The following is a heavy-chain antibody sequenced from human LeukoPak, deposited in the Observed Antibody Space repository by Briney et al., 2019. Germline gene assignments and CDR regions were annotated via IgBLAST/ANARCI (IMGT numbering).Heavy chain of an antibody. Sequence: PGGSLRLSCAASGFTFSSYEMNWVRQAPGGGLEGVSYISSSGSTIYYADYVKGRFTISRDNAKNSLYLQMNSLRAEDTAVYYCARARYSSSWTGWFDPWGQGTLVTVSS. CDR3: ARARYSSSWTGWFDP. CDR1: GFTFSSYE. D-gene: IGHD6-13*01. V-gene: IGHV3-48*03. CDR2: ISSSGSTI. J-gene: IGHJ5*02.